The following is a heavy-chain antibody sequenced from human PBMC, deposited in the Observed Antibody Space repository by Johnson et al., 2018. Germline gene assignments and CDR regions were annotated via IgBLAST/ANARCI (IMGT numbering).Heavy chain of an antibody. CDR2: IRSKAYGGTT. J-gene: IGHJ3*02. D-gene: IGHD6-13*01. V-gene: IGHV3-49*03. Sequence: EVQLVESGGGLVQPGLSLRLSCTASGFTFGDYAMSWFRQAPGKGLEWVGFIRSKAYGGTTEYAASGKGRFTISRDDSKNTLYLQMNSLKTEDTAVYYCTTVALAAAGTEGSFPDDDAFDIWGQGTMVTVSS. CDR3: TTVALAAAGTEGSFPDDDAFDI. CDR1: GFTFGDYA.